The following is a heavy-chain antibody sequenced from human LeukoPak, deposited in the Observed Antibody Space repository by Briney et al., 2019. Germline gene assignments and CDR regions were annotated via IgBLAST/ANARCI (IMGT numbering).Heavy chain of an antibody. V-gene: IGHV3-30*18. CDR2: ISYDGSDK. J-gene: IGHJ4*02. D-gene: IGHD6-13*01. CDR3: AKVGGAAADHFDY. Sequence: GGSLRLSCAASGFTFSSFDMHWVRQAPGKGQAWVAVISYDGSDKYYADSVKGRFTISRDNSWNTLYLQMNSLRAEDTAVYYCAKVGGAAADHFDYWGQGTLVTVSS. CDR1: GFTFSSFD.